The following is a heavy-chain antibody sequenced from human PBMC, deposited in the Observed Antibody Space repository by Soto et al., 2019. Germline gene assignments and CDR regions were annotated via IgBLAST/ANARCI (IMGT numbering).Heavy chain of an antibody. Sequence: GGSLRLSCAASGFTFSSYAMSWVRQAPGKGLEWVSAISGSGGSTYYADSVKGRFTISRDNSKNTLYLQMNSLRAEDTAVYYCAKGRGYSYGVTIPKPYFDYWGQGTLVTVSS. J-gene: IGHJ4*02. CDR1: GFTFSSYA. CDR3: AKGRGYSYGVTIPKPYFDY. CDR2: ISGSGGST. V-gene: IGHV3-23*01. D-gene: IGHD5-18*01.